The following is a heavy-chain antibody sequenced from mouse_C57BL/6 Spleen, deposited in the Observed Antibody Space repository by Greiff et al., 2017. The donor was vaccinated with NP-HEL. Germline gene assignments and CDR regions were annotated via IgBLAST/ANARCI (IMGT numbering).Heavy chain of an antibody. CDR3: TTFDGLSPYAMDY. D-gene: IGHD2-3*01. Sequence: VQLQQSGAELVRPGASVKLSCTASGFNIKDYYMHWVKQRPEQGLEWIGRIDPEDGDTESAPKFQGKATMTADTSSNTAYLQLSSLTSEDTAVYYCTTFDGLSPYAMDYWGQGTSVTVSS. V-gene: IGHV14-1*01. J-gene: IGHJ4*01. CDR1: GFNIKDYY. CDR2: IDPEDGDT.